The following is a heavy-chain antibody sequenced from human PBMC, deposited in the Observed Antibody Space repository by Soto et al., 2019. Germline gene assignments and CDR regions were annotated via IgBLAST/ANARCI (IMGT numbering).Heavy chain of an antibody. CDR2: IYWDDDK. Sequence: QITLKESGPTLVKPTQPLTLTCTFSGFSLSTSGVGVGWIRQPPGKALEWLALIYWDDDKRYSPSLKSRLTITKDTSKNQVVLTMTNMDPVDTATYYCAHRRGAAAAFDPWGQGTLVTVSS. V-gene: IGHV2-5*02. D-gene: IGHD6-13*01. J-gene: IGHJ5*02. CDR1: GFSLSTSGVG. CDR3: AHRRGAAAAFDP.